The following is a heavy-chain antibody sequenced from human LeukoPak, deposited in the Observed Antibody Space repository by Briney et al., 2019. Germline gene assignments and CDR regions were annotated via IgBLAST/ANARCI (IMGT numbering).Heavy chain of an antibody. CDR2: ICSDGSTE. J-gene: IGHJ4*02. CDR1: GLPFDRCG. Sequence: GGSLRLSCTLSGLPFDRCGMHWVRQAPAKGLEWVTFICSDGSTEYYADSVKGRFTISRDNSKNTLYLQMNSLRAEDTAVYYCARLIVGATTARQVDYWGQGTLVTVSS. V-gene: IGHV3-33*01. CDR3: ARLIVGATTARQVDY. D-gene: IGHD1-26*01.